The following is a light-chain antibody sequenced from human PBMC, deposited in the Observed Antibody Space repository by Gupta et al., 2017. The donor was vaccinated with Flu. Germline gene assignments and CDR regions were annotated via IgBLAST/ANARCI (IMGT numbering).Light chain of an antibody. V-gene: IGKV1-5*03. Sequence: SPSTLSASVGDRVTITCRASQSIRSSLAWYQQKPGTAPKLLISQASNLQSGVPSRFSGSGSGTEFTLTISNLQPDDFATYYCQQYNTYSTFAQGTKVEIK. CDR2: QAS. CDR1: QSIRSS. CDR3: QQYNTYST. J-gene: IGKJ1*01.